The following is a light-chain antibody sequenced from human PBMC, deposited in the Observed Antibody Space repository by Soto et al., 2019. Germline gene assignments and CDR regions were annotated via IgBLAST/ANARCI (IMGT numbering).Light chain of an antibody. V-gene: IGLV1-47*01. CDR1: SSNIGSNY. CDR3: AAWDDSLSGPRYV. Sequence: QSVLTQPPSASGTPGQRVTISCSGSSSNIGSNYVYWYQQLPGTAPKLLIYRNNQRPSGVPDRFSGSKSGTSASLAISGLRSEDEAGYYCAAWDDSLSGPRYVFGTGTKV. CDR2: RNN. J-gene: IGLJ1*01.